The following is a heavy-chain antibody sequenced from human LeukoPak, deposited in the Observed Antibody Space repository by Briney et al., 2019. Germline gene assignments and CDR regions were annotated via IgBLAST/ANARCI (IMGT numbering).Heavy chain of an antibody. CDR3: ARDFHSEPNFDY. J-gene: IGHJ4*02. CDR2: IYSSGST. CDR1: GGSISSYY. V-gene: IGHV4-59*01. Sequence: SETLSLTCTVSGGSISSYYWSWIRQSPGKGLEWIGYIYSSGSTNYNPSLKSRVTISVDTSKNQFSLKLRFVTAADTAVYYRARDFHSEPNFDYWGQGTLVTVSS. D-gene: IGHD1-14*01.